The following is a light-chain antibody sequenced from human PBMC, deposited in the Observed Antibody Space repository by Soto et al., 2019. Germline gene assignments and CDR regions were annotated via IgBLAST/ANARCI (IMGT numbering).Light chain of an antibody. CDR2: EAH. CDR3: CLYVGATTYV. J-gene: IGLJ1*01. CDR1: SGYVGTYSL. Sequence: QSALAQPASVSGSPGQSITISCTGASGYVGTYSLVSWYQQHPGKAPKVVIYEAHKRPSGVPDRFSGSTSVNTASLTISGLQTDDEADYYCCLYVGATTYVFGTGTKLTVL. V-gene: IGLV2-23*01.